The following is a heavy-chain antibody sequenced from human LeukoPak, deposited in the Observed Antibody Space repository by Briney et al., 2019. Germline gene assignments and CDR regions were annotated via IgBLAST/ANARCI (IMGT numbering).Heavy chain of an antibody. D-gene: IGHD4-17*01. CDR3: ARDHYGDYYDGSFPR. V-gene: IGHV3-7*01. J-gene: IGHJ4*02. CDR1: GFTFSSYW. CDR2: IKQDGSEK. Sequence: GGSLRLSCAASGFTFSSYWMSWVRQAPGKGLEWVANIKQDGSEKYYADSMKGRFTISRDNAKNSLYLQMNSLRAEDTAVYYCARDHYGDYYDGSFPRWGQGTLVTVSS.